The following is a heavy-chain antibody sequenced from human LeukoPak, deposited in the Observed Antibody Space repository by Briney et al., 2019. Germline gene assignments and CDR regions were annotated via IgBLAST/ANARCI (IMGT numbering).Heavy chain of an antibody. CDR3: ARVFGIAVAGTPDY. D-gene: IGHD6-19*01. J-gene: IGHJ4*02. CDR2: ISSSSSYI. CDR1: GYTFSSYA. Sequence: GGSLRLSCAASGYTFSSYAMSWVRQAPGKGLEWVSSISSSSSYIYYADSVKGRFTISRDNAENSLYLQMNSLRAEDTAVYYCARVFGIAVAGTPDYWGQGTLVTVSS. V-gene: IGHV3-21*01.